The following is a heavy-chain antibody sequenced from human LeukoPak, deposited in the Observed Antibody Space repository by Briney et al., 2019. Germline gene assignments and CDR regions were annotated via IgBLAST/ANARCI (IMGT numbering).Heavy chain of an antibody. V-gene: IGHV1-8*01. J-gene: IGHJ4*02. D-gene: IGHD3-22*01. CDR2: MNPNSGDT. CDR3: ARPRSAYYDSSGYDL. Sequence: ASVKVSCKASGYTFTSYDINWVRQASGQGPEWMGWMNPNSGDTGYAQKFQGRVTMTRSTTTSTAYMELSSLRSEDTAVYYCARPRSAYYDSSGYDLWGQGTLVTVSS. CDR1: GYTFTSYD.